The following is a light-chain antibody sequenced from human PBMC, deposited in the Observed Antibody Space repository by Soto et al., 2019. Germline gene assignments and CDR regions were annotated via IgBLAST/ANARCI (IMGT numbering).Light chain of an antibody. J-gene: IGKJ2*01. V-gene: IGKV1-5*03. CDR3: HQYYSYPFT. CDR2: KTS. CDR1: QSFSNF. Sequence: DIQMTQSPSTLSASVGDSVTITCRASQSFSNFLAWFQQKPGKAPKLLIFKTSSLQSGVPSRFSGSGSGTEFTLTISSLQPGDFVTYYCHQYYSYPFTFGQGTKLEI.